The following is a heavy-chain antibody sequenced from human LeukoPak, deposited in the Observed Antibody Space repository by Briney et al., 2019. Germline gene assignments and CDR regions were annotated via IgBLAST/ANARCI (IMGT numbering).Heavy chain of an antibody. Sequence: PSETLSLTCTVSGGSISTYYWSWIRQPAGKGLEWIGRFYTSGSTNYNPSLKSRVTMSVDTSKNQFSLKLSSVTAADTAVYYCAKTARWLLRAGSYFDYWGQGTLVTVSS. V-gene: IGHV4-4*07. D-gene: IGHD3-10*01. CDR3: AKTARWLLRAGSYFDY. CDR2: FYTSGST. J-gene: IGHJ4*02. CDR1: GGSISTYY.